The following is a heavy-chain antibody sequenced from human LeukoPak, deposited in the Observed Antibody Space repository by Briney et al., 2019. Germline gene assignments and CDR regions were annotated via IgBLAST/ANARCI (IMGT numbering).Heavy chain of an antibody. Sequence: GASVKVSCKASGYTFNSSYMHWVRLAPGQGLEWMGIINPSDDSTRYAQKFQGRVTMTKDTTTNTVYMHLSSLSSDDTAVYYCARAYYESSAYRHAVYFDYWGQGTLVTVSS. J-gene: IGHJ4*02. CDR3: ARAYYESSAYRHAVYFDY. CDR1: GYTFNSSY. V-gene: IGHV1-46*02. D-gene: IGHD3-22*01. CDR2: INPSDDST.